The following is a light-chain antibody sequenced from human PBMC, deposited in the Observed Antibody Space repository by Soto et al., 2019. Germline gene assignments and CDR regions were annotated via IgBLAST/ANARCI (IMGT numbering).Light chain of an antibody. CDR1: SSDIGAYNY. J-gene: IGLJ3*02. Sequence: QSALTQPPSASGSPGQSVTISCTGTSSDIGAYNYVSWYQQYPGKAPKLMIYEVSKRPSGVPDRFSGSKSGNTASLTVSGLQAEDEADYYCTSYVGSDIWVFGGRTKLTVL. V-gene: IGLV2-8*01. CDR2: EVS. CDR3: TSYVGSDIWV.